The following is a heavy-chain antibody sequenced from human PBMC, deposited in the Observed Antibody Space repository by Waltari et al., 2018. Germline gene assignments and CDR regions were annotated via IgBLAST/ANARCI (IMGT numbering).Heavy chain of an antibody. V-gene: IGHV3-7*03. CDR1: GFTFSSYW. CDR2: LNQDGSAR. Sequence: EVELVESGGGLVQPGGSLRLSCVASGFTFSSYWMSWVRQAQGKGLEWVANLNQDGSARYSGDSVKGRFTISRDNAKNLLYLQMNSLRAEDTAVYYCARDSHGCYGCGMDVWGQGTTVTV. CDR3: ARDSHGCYGCGMDV. D-gene: IGHD2-2*01. J-gene: IGHJ6*02.